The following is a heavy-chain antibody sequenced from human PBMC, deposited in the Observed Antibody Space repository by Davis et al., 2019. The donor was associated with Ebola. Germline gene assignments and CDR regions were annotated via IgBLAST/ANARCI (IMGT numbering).Heavy chain of an antibody. J-gene: IGHJ6*02. V-gene: IGHV3-23*01. CDR3: AKRGLTVVDYYYYYGMDV. Sequence: PGGSLRLSCAASGFTFSSYAMSWVRQAPGKGLEWVSAISGSGGSTYYADSVKGRFTISRDNSKNTLYLQMNSLRAEDTAVYYCAKRGLTVVDYYYYYGMDVWGQGTTVTVSS. CDR2: ISGSGGST. CDR1: GFTFSSYA. D-gene: IGHD4-11*01.